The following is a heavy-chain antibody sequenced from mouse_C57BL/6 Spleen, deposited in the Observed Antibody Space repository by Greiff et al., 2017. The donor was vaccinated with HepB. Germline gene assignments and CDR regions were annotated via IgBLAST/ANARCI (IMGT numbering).Heavy chain of an antibody. D-gene: IGHD5-1*01. CDR3: ARSRSNYFDY. Sequence: VQLQQSGPELVKPGASVKISCKASGYSFTSYYIHWVKQRPGQGLEWIGWIYPGSGNTKYNEKFKGKATLTADTSSSTAYMQLSSLTSEDSAVYYCARSRSNYFDYWGQGTTLTVSS. J-gene: IGHJ2*01. CDR1: GYSFTSYY. CDR2: IYPGSGNT. V-gene: IGHV1-66*01.